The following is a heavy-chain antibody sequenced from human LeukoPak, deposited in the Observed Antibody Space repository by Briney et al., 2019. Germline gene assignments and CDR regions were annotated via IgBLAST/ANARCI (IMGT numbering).Heavy chain of an antibody. Sequence: PGGSLRLSCAASGFTFSSYAMHWVRQAPGKGLEWVSYISSSGSTIYYADSVKGRFTISRDNAKNSLYLQMNSLRAEDTAVYYCAREYSSSSGHVFDYWGQGALVTVSS. D-gene: IGHD6-6*01. CDR3: AREYSSSSGHVFDY. V-gene: IGHV3-48*03. J-gene: IGHJ4*02. CDR2: ISSSGSTI. CDR1: GFTFSSYA.